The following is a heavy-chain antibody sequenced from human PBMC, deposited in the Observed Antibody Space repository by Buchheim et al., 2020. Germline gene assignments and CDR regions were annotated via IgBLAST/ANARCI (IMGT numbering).Heavy chain of an antibody. D-gene: IGHD3-22*01. CDR1: GYTFTTYG. J-gene: IGHJ6*02. V-gene: IGHV1-18*01. Sequence: QVQLVQSGAEVKKPGASVKVSCKASGYTFTTYGIGWVRQAPGQGLEWMGWISAYNGNTNYAQRVQGRVTMTTDASTSTAYMELRSLRTDDTAVYYCARGGNYYDRSGYPTKYYYYGMDVWGQGTT. CDR3: ARGGNYYDRSGYPTKYYYYGMDV. CDR2: ISAYNGNT.